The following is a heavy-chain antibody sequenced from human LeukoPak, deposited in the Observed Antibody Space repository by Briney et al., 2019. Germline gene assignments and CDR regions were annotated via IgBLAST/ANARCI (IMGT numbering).Heavy chain of an antibody. CDR3: ARECHYYDSSGNCCY. Sequence: ASVKVSCKASGYTFTGYYMHWVRQAPGQGLEWMGWINPNSGGTNYAQKFQGRVTMTRDTSISTAYMELSRPRSDDTAVYYCARECHYYDSSGNCCYWGQGTLVTVSS. D-gene: IGHD3-22*01. CDR1: GYTFTGYY. V-gene: IGHV1-2*02. CDR2: INPNSGGT. J-gene: IGHJ4*02.